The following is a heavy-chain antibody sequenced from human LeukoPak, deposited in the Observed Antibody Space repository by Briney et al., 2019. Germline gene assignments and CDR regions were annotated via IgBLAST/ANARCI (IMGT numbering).Heavy chain of an antibody. CDR3: AKGKGITIFGVVIRKPIDY. V-gene: IGHV3-23*01. D-gene: IGHD3-3*01. CDR2: ISGSGGST. J-gene: IGHJ4*02. CDR1: GFTFSSYA. Sequence: GGSLRLSCAASGFTFSSYAMSWVRQAPGKGLEWVSAISGSGGSTYYAESVKGRFTISRDNSKNTLYLQMNSLRAEDTAVYYCAKGKGITIFGVVIRKPIDYWGQGTLVTVSS.